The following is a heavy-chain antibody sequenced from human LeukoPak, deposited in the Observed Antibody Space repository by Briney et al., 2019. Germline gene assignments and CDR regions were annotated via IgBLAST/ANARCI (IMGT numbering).Heavy chain of an antibody. CDR2: IFYSGST. Sequence: PSETPSLTCTVSSGSISGYYWTWIRQPPGKGLEWIGNIFYSGSTNYNPSLKSRVTISLDTSKKQFSLKLTSVTAADTAVYYCARQSYGGAYYFFGYWGQGTLVAVSS. CDR1: SGSISGYY. J-gene: IGHJ4*02. CDR3: ARQSYGGAYYFFGY. D-gene: IGHD1-26*01. V-gene: IGHV4-59*08.